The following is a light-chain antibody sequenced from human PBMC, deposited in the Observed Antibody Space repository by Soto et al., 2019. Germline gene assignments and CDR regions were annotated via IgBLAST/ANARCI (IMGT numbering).Light chain of an antibody. J-gene: IGKJ5*01. CDR3: QQHGNSPIT. Sequence: IVVAQSPVTLTLSPLEIYSLSLIASQSLSSNFAWYQQKPGQAPRLLIYSASSRATGIPDRFSGSGSGTDFTLTISRLEPEDFAVYYCQQHGNSPITFGQGTRLEIK. V-gene: IGKV3-20*01. CDR1: QSLSSN. CDR2: SAS.